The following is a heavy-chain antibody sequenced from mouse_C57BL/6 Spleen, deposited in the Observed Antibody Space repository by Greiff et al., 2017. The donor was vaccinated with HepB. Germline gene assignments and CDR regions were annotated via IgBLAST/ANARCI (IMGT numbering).Heavy chain of an antibody. Sequence: VQLQQSGAELARPGASVKLSCKASGYTFTSYGISWVKQRTGQGLEWIGEIYPRSGNTYYNEKFKGKATLTADKSSSTAYMELRSLTSEDSAVYFCARGEAHYYGSRIVGDDYAMDYWGQGTSVTVSS. D-gene: IGHD1-1*01. V-gene: IGHV1-81*01. CDR1: GYTFTSYG. CDR3: ARGEAHYYGSRIVGDDYAMDY. CDR2: IYPRSGNT. J-gene: IGHJ4*01.